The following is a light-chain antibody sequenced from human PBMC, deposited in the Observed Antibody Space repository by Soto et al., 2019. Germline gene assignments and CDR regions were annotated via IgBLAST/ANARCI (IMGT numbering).Light chain of an antibody. Sequence: QSVLTQPPSVTGAPGQRVTISCTGSNSNIGANYGVHWYQQFPETAPKLLIYANTNRPSGVPDRFSGSRSGTSASLAITGLQAEDGAAYYCQSFDDSLTGLIFGGGTKLTVL. CDR3: QSFDDSLTGLI. J-gene: IGLJ2*01. CDR2: ANT. CDR1: NSNIGANYG. V-gene: IGLV1-40*01.